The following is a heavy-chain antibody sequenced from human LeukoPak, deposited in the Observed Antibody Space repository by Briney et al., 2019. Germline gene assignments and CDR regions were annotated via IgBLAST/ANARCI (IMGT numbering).Heavy chain of an antibody. V-gene: IGHV3-23*01. CDR3: AKDRGGYNYFVFDY. Sequence: GGSLRLSCAASGFTFTTYAMSWVRQAPGKGLEWVSAISDSGRDTYYADSVKGRFSISRDNSKNTLFLQMNSLRAEDTAVYYCAKDRGGYNYFVFDYWGQGTLVTVSS. D-gene: IGHD5-24*01. J-gene: IGHJ4*02. CDR1: GFTFTTYA. CDR2: ISDSGRDT.